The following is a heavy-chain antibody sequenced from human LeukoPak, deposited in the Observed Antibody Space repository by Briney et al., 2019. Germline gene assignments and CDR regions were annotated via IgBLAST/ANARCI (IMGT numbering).Heavy chain of an antibody. CDR3: AADPGMLTSYFEC. D-gene: IGHD3-16*01. CDR1: GFTFRSTA. V-gene: IGHV1-58*02. J-gene: IGHJ4*02. Sequence: ASVKVSCKASGFTFRSTAMQWVRQARGQPLEWIGWIVVGSGNTNYAQNFQERVTITRDMSTSTAYMELSSLRSEDTAVYYCAADPGMLTSYFECWGQGTLVTVSS. CDR2: IVVGSGNT.